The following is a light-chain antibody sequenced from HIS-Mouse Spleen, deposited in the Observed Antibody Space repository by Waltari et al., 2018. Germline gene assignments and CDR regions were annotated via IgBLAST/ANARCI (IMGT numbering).Light chain of an antibody. V-gene: IGLV3-10*01. J-gene: IGLJ2*01. CDR3: YSTDSSGNHRV. Sequence: SYELTQPPSVSVSPGQTARLTCADDALPKKYAYWYQQKSGQAPVLVIYEDSKRPSGIPERFSGSSSGTMATLTISGAQVEDEADYYCYSTDSSGNHRVFGGGTKLTVL. CDR1: ALPKKY. CDR2: EDS.